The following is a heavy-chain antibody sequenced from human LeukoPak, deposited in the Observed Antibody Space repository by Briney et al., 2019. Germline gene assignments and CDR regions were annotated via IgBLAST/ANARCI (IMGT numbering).Heavy chain of an antibody. CDR2: TSYDGSNK. J-gene: IGHJ4*02. V-gene: IGHV3-30*04. CDR3: ARGELLTDY. CDR1: GFTFSSYA. D-gene: IGHD3-10*01. Sequence: PGRSLRLSCAASGFTFSSYAMHWVRQAPGKGLEWVAVTSYDGSNKYYADSVKDRFTISRDNSKNTLYLQMNSLRAEDTAVYYCARGELLTDYWGQGTLVTVSS.